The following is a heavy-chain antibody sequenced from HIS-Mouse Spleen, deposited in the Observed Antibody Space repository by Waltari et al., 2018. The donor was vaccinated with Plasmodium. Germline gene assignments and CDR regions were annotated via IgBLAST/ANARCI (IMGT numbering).Heavy chain of an antibody. J-gene: IGHJ3*02. V-gene: IGHV4-34*01. CDR3: ARGQLGIDAFDI. D-gene: IGHD7-27*01. Sequence: QVQLQQWGAGLLKPSETLSLTCACYGWSFSGSYWSWIRQPPGKGLEWIGEINHSGSTNYNPSLKSRVTISVDTSKNQFSLKLSSVTAEETAVYYCARGQLGIDAFDIWGQGTMVTVSS. CDR2: INHSGST. CDR1: GWSFSGSY.